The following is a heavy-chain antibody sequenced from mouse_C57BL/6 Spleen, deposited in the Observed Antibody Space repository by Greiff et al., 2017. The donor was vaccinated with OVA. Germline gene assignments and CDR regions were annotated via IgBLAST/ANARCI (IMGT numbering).Heavy chain of an antibody. CDR2: ISYDGSN. CDR3: ARDGYYGSSYWYFDV. D-gene: IGHD1-1*01. J-gene: IGHJ1*03. Sequence: EVKLVESGPGLVKPSQSLSLTCSVTGYSITSGYYWNWIRQFPGNKLEWMGYISYDGSNNYNPSLKNRISITRDTSKNQFFLKLNSVTTEDTATYYCARDGYYGSSYWYFDVWGTGTTVTVSS. CDR1: GYSITSGYY. V-gene: IGHV3-6*01.